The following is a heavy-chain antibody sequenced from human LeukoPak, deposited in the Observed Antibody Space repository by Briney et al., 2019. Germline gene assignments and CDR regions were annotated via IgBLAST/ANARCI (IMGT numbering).Heavy chain of an antibody. CDR3: ARAVRVVPAANMPLYYMDV. D-gene: IGHD2-2*01. J-gene: IGHJ6*03. Sequence: ASVKVSCKASGYTFTSYDINWVRQATGQGLEWMGWMNPNSGNTGYAQKFQGRVTMTRNTSISTAYMELSSLRSEDTAVYYCARAVRVVPAANMPLYYMDVWGKGTTVTVFS. V-gene: IGHV1-8*01. CDR1: GYTFTSYD. CDR2: MNPNSGNT.